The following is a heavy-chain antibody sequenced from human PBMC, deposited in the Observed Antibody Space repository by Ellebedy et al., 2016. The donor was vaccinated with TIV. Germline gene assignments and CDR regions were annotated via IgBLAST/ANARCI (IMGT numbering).Heavy chain of an antibody. Sequence: GESLKISCAASGISFRNYGMHWVRQAPGKGLEWVALFPYDGSNEYYADSVKGRFTISRDSSKNTLYLQMNSLRAEDTAAYYCASRGVAVQGADYWGQGTLVTVSS. J-gene: IGHJ4*02. D-gene: IGHD3-10*01. CDR3: ASRGVAVQGADY. CDR1: GISFRNYG. CDR2: FPYDGSNE. V-gene: IGHV3-30*03.